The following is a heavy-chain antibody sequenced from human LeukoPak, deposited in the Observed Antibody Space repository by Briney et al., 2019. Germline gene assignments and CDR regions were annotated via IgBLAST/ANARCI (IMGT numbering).Heavy chain of an antibody. CDR2: ISGSGGSI. Sequence: GGSLRLSCVVSGFTFSDYAMSWVRQAPGKGLEWVSTISGSGGSIYYADSVKGRFTISRDNSENTLYLEMDSLRAEDTAVYYCAKGLRGPYYYYGMDVWGQGTTVTVSS. D-gene: IGHD5-12*01. V-gene: IGHV3-23*01. CDR3: AKGLRGPYYYYGMDV. J-gene: IGHJ6*02. CDR1: GFTFSDYA.